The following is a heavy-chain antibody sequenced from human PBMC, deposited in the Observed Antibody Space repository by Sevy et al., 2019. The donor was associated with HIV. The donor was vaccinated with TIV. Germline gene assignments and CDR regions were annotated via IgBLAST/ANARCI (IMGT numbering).Heavy chain of an antibody. D-gene: IGHD3-16*01. Sequence: GGSLRLSCAASGFTFSSYSMNWVRQAPGKGLEWVSSISSSSSYIYYADSVKDRFTISRDNAKNSLYLQMNSLRAEDTAVYYCARGGLGGFDYWGQGTLVTVSS. CDR3: ARGGLGGFDY. CDR2: ISSSSSYI. J-gene: IGHJ4*02. V-gene: IGHV3-21*01. CDR1: GFTFSSYS.